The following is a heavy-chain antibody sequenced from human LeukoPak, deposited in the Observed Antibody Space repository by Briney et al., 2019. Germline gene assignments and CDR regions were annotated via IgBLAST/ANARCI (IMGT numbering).Heavy chain of an antibody. D-gene: IGHD6-13*01. CDR1: GFTFSGYP. J-gene: IGHJ6*02. CDR3: ARDLSYSSSWSVYYYYGMDV. CDR2: ISYDGSNK. V-gene: IGHV3-30-3*01. Sequence: GKSLRLSCAASGFTFSGYPIHWVRQAPGKGLEWVAVISYDGSNKYYADSVKGRFTISRDNSKNTLYLQMNSLRAEDTAVYYCARDLSYSSSWSVYYYYGMDVWGQGTTVTVSS.